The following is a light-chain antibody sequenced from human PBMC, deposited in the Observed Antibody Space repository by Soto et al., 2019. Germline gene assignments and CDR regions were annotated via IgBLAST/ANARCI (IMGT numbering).Light chain of an antibody. J-gene: IGKJ4*01. CDR2: AAA. CDR1: QGIGND. CDR3: LQDHNYPLT. Sequence: AIQMAQSPSSLSASVGDRVTITCRASQGIGNDVGWFQQKPGKAPKLLIYAAATLQSGVPSRFSGSRSGTDFTLTISSLQPEGFATYYCLQDHNYPLTFGGGTKVEIK. V-gene: IGKV1-6*02.